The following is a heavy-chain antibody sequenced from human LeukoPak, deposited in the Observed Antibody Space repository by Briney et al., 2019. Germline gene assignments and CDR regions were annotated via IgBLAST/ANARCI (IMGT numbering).Heavy chain of an antibody. D-gene: IGHD2-2*01. CDR3: AGVPAAIQAEGY. V-gene: IGHV3-30-3*01. CDR1: GFTFSSYA. J-gene: IGHJ4*02. CDR2: ISYDGSNK. Sequence: QVQLVESGGGVVQPGRSLRLSCAASGFTFSSYAMHWVRQAPGKGLEWVAVISYDGSNKYYADSVKGRFTISRDNSKNTLYLQMNSLRAEDTAVYYCAGVPAAIQAEGYWGQGTLVTVSS.